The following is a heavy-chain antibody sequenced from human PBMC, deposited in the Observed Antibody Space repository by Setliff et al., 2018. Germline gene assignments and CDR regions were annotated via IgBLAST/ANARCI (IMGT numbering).Heavy chain of an antibody. CDR3: ARGAWFGALTIGGWIDP. V-gene: IGHV1-46*01. Sequence: ASVKVSCKTSGYSFTNYFIHWVRQAPGQGLEWMGVIDPSGDTTSFAQRFQGRVSLTSDTSTTTIYMELSSLRSEDTAIYYCARGAWFGALTIGGWIDPWGRGTLVTVSS. D-gene: IGHD3-10*01. CDR1: GYSFTNYF. J-gene: IGHJ5*02. CDR2: IDPSGDTT.